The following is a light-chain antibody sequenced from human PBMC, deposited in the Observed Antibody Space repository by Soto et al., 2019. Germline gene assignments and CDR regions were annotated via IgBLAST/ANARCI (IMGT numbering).Light chain of an antibody. V-gene: IGLV2-14*01. CDR3: SSYTSSTTRV. J-gene: IGLJ2*01. CDR1: SSDVGAYNY. Sequence: QSALTQPASVSGSPGQSITISCTGTSSDVGAYNYVSWYQQRPGKAPKLIIYDVTNRPSGVSNRFSGSKSGNTASLTISGLQTEDEADYYYSSYTSSTTRVFGGWTQLTVL. CDR2: DVT.